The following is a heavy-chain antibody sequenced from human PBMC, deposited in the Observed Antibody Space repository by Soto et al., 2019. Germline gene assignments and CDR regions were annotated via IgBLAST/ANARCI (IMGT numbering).Heavy chain of an antibody. CDR3: ARFGGDRPGYFDY. Sequence: NPSETLSLTCTVSGGSISSGGYYWSWIRQHPGKGLEWIGYIYYSGSTYYNPSLKSRVTISVDTSKDQFSLKLSSVTAADTAVYYCARFGGDRPGYFDYWGQGTLVTVS. CDR1: GGSISSGGYY. J-gene: IGHJ4*02. CDR2: IYYSGST. V-gene: IGHV4-31*03. D-gene: IGHD3-16*01.